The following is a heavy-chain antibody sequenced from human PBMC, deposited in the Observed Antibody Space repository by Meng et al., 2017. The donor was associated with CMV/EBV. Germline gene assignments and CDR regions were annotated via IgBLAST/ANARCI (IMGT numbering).Heavy chain of an antibody. V-gene: IGHV4-34*01. Sequence: ETLSLTCAVYGGSFSGYYWSWIRQPPGKGLEWIGEINHSGSTNYNPSLKSRVTISVDTSKNQFSLKLSSVTAADTAVYYCARVMGHYYGSGSYPDWGQGTLVTVSS. J-gene: IGHJ4*02. D-gene: IGHD3-10*01. CDR2: INHSGST. CDR1: GGSFSGYY. CDR3: ARVMGHYYGSGSYPD.